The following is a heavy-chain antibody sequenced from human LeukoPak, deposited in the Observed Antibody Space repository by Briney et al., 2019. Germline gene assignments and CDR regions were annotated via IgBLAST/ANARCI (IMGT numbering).Heavy chain of an antibody. CDR3: ARHTRLAAAYYDAFDI. J-gene: IGHJ3*02. CDR2: IYTSGST. V-gene: IGHV4-61*02. CDR1: GGSISSGSYY. D-gene: IGHD6-13*01. Sequence: SETLSLTCTVSGGSISSGSYYWSWIRQPAGKGLEWIGRIYTSGSTNYNPSLKSRISISLDTSKNQFSLNLNSVTAADTAVYYCARHTRLAAAYYDAFDIWGQGTMVTVSS.